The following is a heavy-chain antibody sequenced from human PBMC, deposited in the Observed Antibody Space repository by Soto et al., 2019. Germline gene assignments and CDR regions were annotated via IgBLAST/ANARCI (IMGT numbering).Heavy chain of an antibody. CDR2: IWYDGSNK. V-gene: IGHV3-33*01. D-gene: IGHD6-6*01. CDR1: GFTFSSYG. Sequence: GGSLRLSCAASGFTFSSYGMHWVRQAPGKGLEWVAVIWYDGSNKYYADSVKGRFTISRDNSKNTLYLQMNSLRAEDTAVYYCAREVRVYSSSRSGGAPHYYYYMDVWGKGTTVTVSS. CDR3: AREVRVYSSSRSGGAPHYYYYMDV. J-gene: IGHJ6*03.